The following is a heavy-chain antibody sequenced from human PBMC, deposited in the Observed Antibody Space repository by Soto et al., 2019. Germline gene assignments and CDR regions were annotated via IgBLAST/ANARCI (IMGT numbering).Heavy chain of an antibody. Sequence: SVKVSCKASGGTFSSYAISWVRQAPGQGLEWMGGIIPIFGTANYAQKFQGRVTITADESTSTAYMELSSLRSEDTAVYYCAGNSHPYYYDSSGSDPTYAFDIWGQGTMVTVSS. J-gene: IGHJ3*02. D-gene: IGHD3-22*01. V-gene: IGHV1-69*13. CDR2: IIPIFGTA. CDR1: GGTFSSYA. CDR3: AGNSHPYYYDSSGSDPTYAFDI.